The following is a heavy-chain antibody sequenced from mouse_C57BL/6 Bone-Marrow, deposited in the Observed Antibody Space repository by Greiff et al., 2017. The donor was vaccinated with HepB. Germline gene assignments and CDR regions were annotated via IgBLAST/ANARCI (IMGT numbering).Heavy chain of an antibody. CDR1: GFTFSSYA. Sequence: DVMLVESGEGLVKPGGSLKLSCAASGFTFSSYAMSWVRQTPEKRLEWVAYISSGGDYIYYADTVKGRFTIFRDNARNTLYLQMSSLKSEDTAMYYCTRDGYYSYYYAMDYWGQGTSVTVSS. D-gene: IGHD2-3*01. CDR3: TRDGYYSYYYAMDY. CDR2: ISSGGDYI. J-gene: IGHJ4*01. V-gene: IGHV5-9-1*02.